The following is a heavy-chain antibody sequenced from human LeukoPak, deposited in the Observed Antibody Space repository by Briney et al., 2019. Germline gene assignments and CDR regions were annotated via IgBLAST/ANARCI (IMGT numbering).Heavy chain of an antibody. CDR1: GYTFTSYG. Sequence: GAPVKVSCKASGYTFTSYGISWVRQAPGQGLEWMGWISAYNGNTNYAQKLQGRVTMTTDTSTSTAYMELRSLRSDDTAVYYCASTERRYYYFQHWGQGTLVTVSS. CDR2: ISAYNGNT. D-gene: IGHD1-26*01. CDR3: ASTERRYYYFQH. J-gene: IGHJ1*01. V-gene: IGHV1-18*01.